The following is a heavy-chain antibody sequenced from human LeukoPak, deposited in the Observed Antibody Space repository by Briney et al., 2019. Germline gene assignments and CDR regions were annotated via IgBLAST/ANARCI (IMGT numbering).Heavy chain of an antibody. CDR1: GFTFSSYA. V-gene: IGHV3-23*01. Sequence: GESLTLSCAASGFTFSSYAMSWVRQAPGKGLEWVSSISGSGGSTYYADSVKGRFTISRDNSKNTLYLQMNSLRAEDTAVYYCAKLATIFGVVIIWSDYWGQGTLVTVSS. CDR2: ISGSGGST. D-gene: IGHD3-3*01. CDR3: AKLATIFGVVIIWSDY. J-gene: IGHJ4*02.